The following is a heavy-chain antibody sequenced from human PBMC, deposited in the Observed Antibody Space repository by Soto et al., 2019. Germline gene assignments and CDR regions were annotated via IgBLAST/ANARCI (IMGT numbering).Heavy chain of an antibody. J-gene: IGHJ4*02. CDR3: AKDVQPGIAAAGGY. CDR1: GFTFSSYG. CDR2: ISYDGSNK. D-gene: IGHD6-13*01. Sequence: GGSLRLSCAASGFTFSSYGMHWVRQAPGKGLEWVAVISYDGSNKYYADSVKGRFTISRDNSKNTLYLQMNSLRAEDTAVYYCAKDVQPGIAAAGGYWGQGTLVTVSS. V-gene: IGHV3-30*18.